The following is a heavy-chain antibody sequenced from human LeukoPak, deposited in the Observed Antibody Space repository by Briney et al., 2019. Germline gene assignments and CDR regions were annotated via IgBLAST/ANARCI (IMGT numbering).Heavy chain of an antibody. CDR1: GDTFTSYY. V-gene: IGHV1-46*01. CDR3: AKGYGWEASYYYYYMDV. J-gene: IGHJ6*03. CDR2: INPSEGST. Sequence: ASVKVSCKASGDTFTSYYFHWVRQAPGQGLEWMGIINPSEGSTTYAQKFQGRVTMTRDTSTSTVYMELSSLRSEDTAVYYCAKGYGWEASYYYYYMDVWGKGTTVTISS. D-gene: IGHD1-26*01.